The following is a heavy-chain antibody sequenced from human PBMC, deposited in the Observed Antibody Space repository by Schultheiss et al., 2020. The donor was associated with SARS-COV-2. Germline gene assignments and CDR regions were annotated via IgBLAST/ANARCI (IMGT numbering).Heavy chain of an antibody. D-gene: IGHD6-6*01. J-gene: IGHJ5*02. CDR3: ARGRASSSRRRRGFDP. Sequence: GGSLRLSCAASGFTFSSYGMHWVRQAPGKGLEWVSAISGSGGSTYYADSVKGRFTISRDNSKNTLYLQMNSLRTEDTAVYYCARGRASSSRRRRGFDPWGQGTLVTVSS. CDR2: ISGSGGST. CDR1: GFTFSSYG. V-gene: IGHV3-NL1*01.